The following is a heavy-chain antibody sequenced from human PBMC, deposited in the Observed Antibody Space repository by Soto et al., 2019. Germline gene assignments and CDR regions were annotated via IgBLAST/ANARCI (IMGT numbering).Heavy chain of an antibody. Sequence: SGPTLVNPTQTLTLTCTFSGFSLSTSGVGVGWIRQPPVKALEWLALIYWDDDKRYSPSLKSRLTITKDASKNQVVLTMTNMDPVDSAIYYCAHLFYGLGYYYMDVWGKGTTVTVSS. CDR3: AHLFYGLGYYYMDV. CDR2: IYWDDDK. J-gene: IGHJ6*03. D-gene: IGHD4-17*01. V-gene: IGHV2-5*02. CDR1: GFSLSTSGVG.